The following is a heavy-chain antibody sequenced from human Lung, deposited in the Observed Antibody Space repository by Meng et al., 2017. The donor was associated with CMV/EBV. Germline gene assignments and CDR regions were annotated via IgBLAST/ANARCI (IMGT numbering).Heavy chain of an antibody. J-gene: IGHJ4*02. CDR3: ASGTPGRSYCDY. CDR1: GYTFGSYG. Sequence: QVHLLHSGPEVKKPGASVRVSCKSSGYTFGSYGICWGRQAPGQGLEWMGWFVNYVDTYPAPKFQGRVTMTTDTHTNTAFMELRSLTSDDTAVYYCASGTPGRSYCDYWGQGTLVTVSS. CDR2: FVNYVDT. D-gene: IGHD2-15*01. V-gene: IGHV1-18*01.